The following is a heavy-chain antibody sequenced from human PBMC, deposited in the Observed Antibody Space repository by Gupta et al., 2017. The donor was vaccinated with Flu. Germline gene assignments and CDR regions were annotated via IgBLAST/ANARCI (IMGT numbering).Heavy chain of an antibody. CDR1: G. V-gene: IGHV3-30*18. J-gene: IGHJ6*03. CDR2: ISYDERSK. Sequence: GMHWVRQAPGEGLEWVALISYDERSKYYADSVKGRFAISRDTSKNTLYLQMNNLRADDTAVYYCAKDLEASFNYYYYMDVGGQGTTVTVSS. CDR3: AKDLEASFNYYYYMDV. D-gene: IGHD6-6*01.